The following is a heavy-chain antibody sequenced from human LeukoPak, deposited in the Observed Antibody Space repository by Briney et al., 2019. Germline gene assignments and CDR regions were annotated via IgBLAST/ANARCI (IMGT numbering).Heavy chain of an antibody. D-gene: IGHD2-21*02. CDR2: IIPIFGTA. V-gene: IGHV1-69*06. Sequence: SVKVSCKASGGTFSSYAISWVRQAPGQGLEWMGGIIPIFGTANYAQKFQGRVTITADKSTSTAYMELSSLRSEDTAVYYCARDKTAPWYFDLWGRGTLVTVSS. CDR1: GGTFSSYA. CDR3: ARDKTAPWYFDL. J-gene: IGHJ2*01.